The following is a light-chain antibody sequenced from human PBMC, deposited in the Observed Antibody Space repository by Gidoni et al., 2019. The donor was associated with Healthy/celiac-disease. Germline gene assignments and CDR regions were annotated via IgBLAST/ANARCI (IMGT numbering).Light chain of an antibody. J-gene: IGKJ4*01. CDR2: DAS. CDR1: QSVSSY. V-gene: IGKV3-11*01. Sequence: ESVLTQSPATLSLSPGERATLSCRASQSVSSYLAWYQQKPGQAPRLLIYDASNRATGIPARFSCSVSGTDFTLTISILEPEDLAVYSCQHRSNWPPLTFGGGTKVEI. CDR3: QHRSNWPPLT.